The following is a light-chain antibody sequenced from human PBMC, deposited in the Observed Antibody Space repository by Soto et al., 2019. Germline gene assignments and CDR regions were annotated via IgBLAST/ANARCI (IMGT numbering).Light chain of an antibody. J-gene: IGKJ1*01. CDR1: QSLLHSNGYNY. CDR3: LQALQTPKT. Sequence: DIVMTQSPLSLPVTPGEPASISCRSSQSLLHSNGYNYLDWYLQKPGQSPQLLIYLGSNRASGVPARFSGSGSGTDFTLKISRVEAEDFGVYYCLQALQTPKTFGQGPKVEIK. CDR2: LGS. V-gene: IGKV2-28*01.